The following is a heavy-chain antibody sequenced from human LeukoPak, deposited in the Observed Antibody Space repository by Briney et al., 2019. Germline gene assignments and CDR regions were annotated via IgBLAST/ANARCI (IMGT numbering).Heavy chain of an antibody. CDR1: GFTFSSYA. Sequence: GGSLRLSCAASGFTFSSYAMSWVRQAPGKGLEWVSAISGSGGSTYYADSEKGRFTISRDNSKNTLYLQMNSLRAEDTAVYYCAKRVRGYFDWLLSLDYWGQGTLVTVSS. D-gene: IGHD3-9*01. V-gene: IGHV3-23*01. CDR2: ISGSGGST. J-gene: IGHJ4*02. CDR3: AKRVRGYFDWLLSLDY.